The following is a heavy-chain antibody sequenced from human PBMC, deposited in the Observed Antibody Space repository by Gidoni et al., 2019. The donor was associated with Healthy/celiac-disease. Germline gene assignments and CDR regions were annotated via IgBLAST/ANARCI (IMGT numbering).Heavy chain of an antibody. CDR3: AREGTLYGSGSYYMGAYYYYGMDV. CDR1: GFTFLSDS. V-gene: IGHV3-21*01. D-gene: IGHD3-10*01. Sequence: EVQLVESGGGLVKPGGSLSLSCAASGFTFLSDSMNGVRQAPGKGLELVSSISRSSSYIYYAGSVKGRFTISRDNAKNSLYLQMNSLRAEDTAVYYCAREGTLYGSGSYYMGAYYYYGMDVWGQGTTVTVSS. J-gene: IGHJ6*02. CDR2: ISRSSSYI.